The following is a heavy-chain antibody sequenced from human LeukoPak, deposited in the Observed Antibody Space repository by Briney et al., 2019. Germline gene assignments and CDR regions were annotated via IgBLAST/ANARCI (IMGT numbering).Heavy chain of an antibody. CDR2: IYYSGST. V-gene: IGHV4-39*01. CDR1: GGSISSSSYY. D-gene: IGHD1-26*01. J-gene: IGHJ4*02. CDR3: ASLPRGGSYLGGFDY. Sequence: SETLSLTCTVSGGSISSSSYYWGWIRQPPWKGLEWLGSIYYSGSTYYNSSLKSRVTISVDTSKNQFSLKLSSVTAADTAVYYCASLPRGGSYLGGFDYWGQGTLVTVSS.